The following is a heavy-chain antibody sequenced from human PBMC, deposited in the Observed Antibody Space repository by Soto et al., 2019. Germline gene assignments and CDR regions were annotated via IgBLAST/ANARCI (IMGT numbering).Heavy chain of an antibody. J-gene: IGHJ4*02. Sequence: QLQLQESGSRLVKPSQTLSLTCAVSGGSISRAGYSWSWIRQSPGKGLEWIGYIYNSGSTFYNPSLKSRLTISVDRSKNQLSLQLNSVTAADTAVYYCASSGVVTTCFDYWGQGTRVTVSS. CDR3: ASSGVVTTCFDY. D-gene: IGHD2-21*02. CDR2: IYNSGST. CDR1: GGSISRAGYS. V-gene: IGHV4-30-2*06.